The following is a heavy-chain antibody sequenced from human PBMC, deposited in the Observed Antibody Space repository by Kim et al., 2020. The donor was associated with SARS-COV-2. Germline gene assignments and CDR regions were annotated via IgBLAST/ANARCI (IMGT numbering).Heavy chain of an antibody. V-gene: IGHV4-59*09. CDR3: ARGDGSGSYYDYYFDY. Sequence: PSLKSRLTISVDTSKNQCSLKLGSVTAADTAVYYWARGDGSGSYYDYYFDYWGQGTLVTVSS. D-gene: IGHD3-10*01. J-gene: IGHJ4*02.